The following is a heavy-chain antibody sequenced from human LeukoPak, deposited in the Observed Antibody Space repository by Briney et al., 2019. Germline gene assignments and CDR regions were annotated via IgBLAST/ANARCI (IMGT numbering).Heavy chain of an antibody. CDR2: IKQDGSEK. D-gene: IGHD1-1*01. Sequence: GGSLRLSCAASGFTFSSYWMSWVRQAPGKGLEWVANIKQDGSEKYYVDSVKGRFTISRDNAKNSLYLQTNSLRAKDTAVYYCARCRSGNTKWFDPWGQGTMVTVSS. CDR3: ARCRSGNTKWFDP. CDR1: GFTFSSYW. J-gene: IGHJ5*01. V-gene: IGHV3-7*05.